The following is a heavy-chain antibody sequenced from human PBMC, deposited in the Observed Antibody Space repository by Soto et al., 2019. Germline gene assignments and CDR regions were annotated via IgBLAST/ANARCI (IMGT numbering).Heavy chain of an antibody. D-gene: IGHD2-21*01. CDR1: GFTFSDYY. J-gene: IGHJ2*01. V-gene: IGHV3-11*05. Sequence: QVQLVESGGGVVKPGGSLRLSCAASGFTFSDYYMSWIRQAPGKGLEWVAKISSNRSDTNYADSVKGRFTISRDNAKNSLYLQMNSVRAVDACVCYGARVRNCEVDLWGRGTLVTVSS. CDR2: ISSNRSDT. CDR3: ARVRNCEVDL.